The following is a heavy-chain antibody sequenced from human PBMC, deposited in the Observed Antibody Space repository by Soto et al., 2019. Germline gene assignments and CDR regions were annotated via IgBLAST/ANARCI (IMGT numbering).Heavy chain of an antibody. CDR1: GFPMSSHG. D-gene: IGHD6-19*01. CDR2: ISERGAAT. J-gene: IGHJ5*02. V-gene: IGHV3-23*01. CDR3: ARDPEGSVAINWFDP. Sequence: GGSLRLSCAASGFPMSSHGMNWVRQAPEKGLEWVSHISERGAATYYADSVKGRFTISRDDSKNTLYLQMNSLRAEDTAIYFCARDPEGSVAINWFDPWGQGTLVTVS.